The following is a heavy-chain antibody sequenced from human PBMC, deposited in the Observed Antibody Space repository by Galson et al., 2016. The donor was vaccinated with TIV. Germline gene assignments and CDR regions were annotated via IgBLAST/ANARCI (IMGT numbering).Heavy chain of an antibody. CDR2: FDPEVSKT. CDR1: GYSFTNYG. V-gene: IGHV1-24*01. Sequence: SVKVSCKASGYSFTNYGIAWVRQAPGKGLEWMGGFDPEVSKTVYAQMLQGRVTMAADTSIDTAYMELGSLRFEDTAVYFCATVAWFPGLSLDNWGQGTLVTVSS. D-gene: IGHD3-22*01. J-gene: IGHJ4*02. CDR3: ATVAWFPGLSLDN.